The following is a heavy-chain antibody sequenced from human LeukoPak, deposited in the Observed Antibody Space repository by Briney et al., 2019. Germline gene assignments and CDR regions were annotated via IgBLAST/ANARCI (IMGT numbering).Heavy chain of an antibody. D-gene: IGHD3-22*01. CDR2: INHSGST. Sequence: EPSETLSLTCAVYGGSFSGYYWSWIRQPPGKGLEWIGEINHSGSTNYNPSLKSRVTISVDTSKNQFSLKLSSVTAADTAEYYCARTYYYDSSGYYYSDYWGQGTLVTVSS. J-gene: IGHJ4*02. CDR1: GGSFSGYY. CDR3: ARTYYYDSSGYYYSDY. V-gene: IGHV4-34*01.